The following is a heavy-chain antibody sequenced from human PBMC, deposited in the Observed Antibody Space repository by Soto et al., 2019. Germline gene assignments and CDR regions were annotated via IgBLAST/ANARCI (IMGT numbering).Heavy chain of an antibody. D-gene: IGHD2-8*02. Sequence: ESGGGLVKPGGSLRLSCAASGFTFSTYNMNWVRQAPGKGLEWVSSISGNSGYIYYADSMKGRFTISRANGKNSLYLQMNSLRADDTAVYSCARVRQWCMHCLDVWGQGTTVTVSS. CDR2: ISGNSGYI. V-gene: IGHV3-21*01. CDR1: GFTFSTYN. J-gene: IGHJ6*02. CDR3: ARVRQWCMHCLDV.